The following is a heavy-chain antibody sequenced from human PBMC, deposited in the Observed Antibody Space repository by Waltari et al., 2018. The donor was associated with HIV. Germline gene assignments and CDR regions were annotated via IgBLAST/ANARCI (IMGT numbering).Heavy chain of an antibody. D-gene: IGHD1-26*01. CDR2: ISYDGRNK. CDR1: GFTLRSYA. J-gene: IGHJ6*02. V-gene: IGHV3-30*04. CDR3: ARECGSYGSYYYGMDV. Sequence: QVQLVESGGGVVQHGRSLRLSCAASGFTLRSYALHWVVQAHGKGLEWVAVISYDGRNKYYADSVKGRFTISRDNSKNTLYLQMNSLRAEDTAVYYCARECGSYGSYYYGMDVWGQGTTVTVSS.